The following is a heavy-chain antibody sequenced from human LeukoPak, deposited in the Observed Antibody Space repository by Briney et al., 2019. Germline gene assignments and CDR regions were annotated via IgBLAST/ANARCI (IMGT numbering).Heavy chain of an antibody. CDR3: AIIDDYGDYGGY. CDR1: GFTFSSYA. CDR2: ISGSGGST. Sequence: GGSLRLSCAASGFTFSSYAMSWVRQAPGKGLEWVSAISGSGGSTYYADSVKGRFTISRDNSKNTLYLQMDSLRAEDTAVYYCAIIDDYGDYGGYWGQGTLVTVSS. J-gene: IGHJ4*02. D-gene: IGHD4-17*01. V-gene: IGHV3-23*01.